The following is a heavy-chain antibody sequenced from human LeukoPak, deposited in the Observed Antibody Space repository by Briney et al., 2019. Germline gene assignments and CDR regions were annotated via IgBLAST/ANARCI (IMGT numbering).Heavy chain of an antibody. CDR3: ARVRPPLATFDY. J-gene: IGHJ4*02. D-gene: IGHD3-3*02. CDR1: GGSISSYY. CDR2: IYYSGST. Sequence: SETLSLICTVAGGSISSYYWSWIRQPPGKGLEWIGYIYYSGSTNYNPSLKSRLTISVDTSKNQFSLKLSSVTAADTAVYYCARVRPPLATFDYWGQGILVTVSS. V-gene: IGHV4-59*01.